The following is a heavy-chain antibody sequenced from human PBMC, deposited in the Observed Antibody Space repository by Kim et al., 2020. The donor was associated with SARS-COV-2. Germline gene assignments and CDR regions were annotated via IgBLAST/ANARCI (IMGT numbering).Heavy chain of an antibody. Sequence: ASVKVSCKASGYTFTSYAMHWVRQAPGQRLEWMGWINAGNGNTKYSQKFQGRVTITRDTSASTAYMELSSLRSEDTAVYYCARDQVYSSGWGRGGTLDYWGQGTLVTVSS. CDR1: GYTFTSYA. CDR3: ARDQVYSSGWGRGGTLDY. J-gene: IGHJ4*02. CDR2: INAGNGNT. D-gene: IGHD6-19*01. V-gene: IGHV1-3*01.